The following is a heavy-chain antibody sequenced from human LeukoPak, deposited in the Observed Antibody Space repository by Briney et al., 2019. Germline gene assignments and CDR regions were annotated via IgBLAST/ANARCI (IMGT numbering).Heavy chain of an antibody. CDR1: GSTFSSYA. D-gene: IGHD4-17*01. CDR2: ISGSGGST. J-gene: IGHJ4*02. V-gene: IGHV3-23*01. Sequence: GASLRLSCAASGSTFSSYAMSWVRQAPGKGLEWVSAISGSGGSTYYADSVKGRFTISRDNSKNTLYLQMNSLRAEDTAVYYCAKRVDDYGDYFDYWGRGTLVTVSS. CDR3: AKRVDDYGDYFDY.